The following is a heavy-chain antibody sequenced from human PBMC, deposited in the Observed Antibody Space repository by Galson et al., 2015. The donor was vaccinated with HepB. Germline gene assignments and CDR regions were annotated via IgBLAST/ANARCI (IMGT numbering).Heavy chain of an antibody. D-gene: IGHD6-6*01. CDR2: ITSSSDYI. CDR1: GFGFISYG. CDR3: ARGGSARPYYVGF. J-gene: IGHJ4*02. Sequence: SLRLSCAGSGFGFISYGMNWVRQAPGKGLEWVSSITSSSDYIEYADSVKGRFTISRDNAKSSLYLQTNSLRAEDTAVYYCARGGSARPYYVGFWGPGTVVTVSS. V-gene: IGHV3-21*01.